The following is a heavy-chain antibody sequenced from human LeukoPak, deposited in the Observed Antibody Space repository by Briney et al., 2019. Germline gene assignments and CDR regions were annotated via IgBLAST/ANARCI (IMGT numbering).Heavy chain of an antibody. CDR3: ARDVDRAFDY. CDR1: GGSISSYY. D-gene: IGHD3-10*01. Sequence: PSETLSLTCTVSGGSISSYYWSWIRQPPGKGLERIGYIYYSGSTNYNPSLKSRVTISVDTSKNQFSLKLSSVTAADTAVYYCARDVDRAFDYWGQGTLVTVSS. J-gene: IGHJ4*02. V-gene: IGHV4-59*01. CDR2: IYYSGST.